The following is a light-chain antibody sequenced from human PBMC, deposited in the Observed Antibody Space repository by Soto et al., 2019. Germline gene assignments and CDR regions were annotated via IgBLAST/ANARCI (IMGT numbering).Light chain of an antibody. J-gene: IGKJ1*01. CDR2: AAS. CDR3: QQCYSSPRT. Sequence: DIQMTQSPSTLSAGVGDRVTITCRASQRISTYLNWYQQKPGKAPTLLIYAASSLQSGVPSRFSGGGSATDFTLTINSLQPEDVATYFCQQCYSSPRTFGQGTKVEIK. V-gene: IGKV1-39*01. CDR1: QRISTY.